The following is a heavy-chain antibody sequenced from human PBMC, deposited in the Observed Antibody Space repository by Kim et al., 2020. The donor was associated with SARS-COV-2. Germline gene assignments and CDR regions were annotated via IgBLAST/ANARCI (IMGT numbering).Heavy chain of an antibody. CDR2: IFSSGST. V-gene: IGHV4-59*13. Sequence: SETLSLTCTVSGGSISSYYWSWIRQPPGKGLEWIGYIFSSGSTNYNPSLKSRVTISVDTSKNQFSLKLSSVTAADTAVYYCARYKQQLDYWGQGTLVTDS. D-gene: IGHD6-13*01. CDR3: ARYKQQLDY. CDR1: GGSISSYY. J-gene: IGHJ4*02.